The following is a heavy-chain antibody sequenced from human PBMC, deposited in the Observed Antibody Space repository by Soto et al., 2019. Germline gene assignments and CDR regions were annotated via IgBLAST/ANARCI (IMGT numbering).Heavy chain of an antibody. V-gene: IGHV1-18*01. CDR3: ARGGRAVAGRHYYYYYAMAV. J-gene: IGHJ6*02. CDR1: SFTNYG. CDR2: ISGYNGNT. Sequence: ASVKVSCKASSFTNYGINWVRQAPGQGLEWMGWISGYNGNTNYAQKLQGRVTMTTDTSTSTAYMELRSLTSDDTAVYYCARGGRAVAGRHYYYYYAMAVWGQGTTVTVSS. D-gene: IGHD6-19*01.